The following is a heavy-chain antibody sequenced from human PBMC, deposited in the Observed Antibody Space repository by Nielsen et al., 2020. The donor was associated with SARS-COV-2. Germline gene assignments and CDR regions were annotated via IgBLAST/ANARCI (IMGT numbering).Heavy chain of an antibody. V-gene: IGHV4-59*01. J-gene: IGHJ4*02. D-gene: IGHD6-19*01. Sequence: SETLSLTCTVSGGSISSYYWSWIRQPPGKGLEWIGYIYYSGSTNYNPSLKSRVTISVDTSKNQFSLKLSSVTAADTAVYYCARGGEDSSGWYWSNAYQFDYWGQGTLVTVSS. CDR3: ARGGEDSSGWYWSNAYQFDY. CDR1: GGSISSYY. CDR2: IYYSGST.